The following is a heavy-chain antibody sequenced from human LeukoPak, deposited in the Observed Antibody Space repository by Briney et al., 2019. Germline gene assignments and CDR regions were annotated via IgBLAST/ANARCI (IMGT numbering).Heavy chain of an antibody. CDR2: IYTSGST. Sequence: SQTLSLTCTVAGGSISSGSYYWGWGRQPGGTGLEWIGRIYTSGSTNYNPSLKSRVTISVDTSKTQFSLKLSSVTAADTAVYYCARFNGDSSGYYFGTIDYWGQGTLVTVSS. D-gene: IGHD3-22*01. V-gene: IGHV4-61*02. J-gene: IGHJ4*02. CDR3: ARFNGDSSGYYFGTIDY. CDR1: GGSISSGSYY.